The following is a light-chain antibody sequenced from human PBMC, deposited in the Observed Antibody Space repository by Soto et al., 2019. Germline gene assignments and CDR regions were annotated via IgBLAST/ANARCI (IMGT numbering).Light chain of an antibody. V-gene: IGLV2-14*01. J-gene: IGLJ1*01. CDR2: EVS. Sequence: QSALTQPASVSGSPGQSITICCTGTSXDVGGYNYVSWYQQHPGKAPKLMIYEVSNRPSGVSNRFSGSKSGNAASLTISGLQAEDEADYYCTPYTSTTTYVFGTGTKV. CDR3: TPYTSTTTYV. CDR1: SXDVGGYNY.